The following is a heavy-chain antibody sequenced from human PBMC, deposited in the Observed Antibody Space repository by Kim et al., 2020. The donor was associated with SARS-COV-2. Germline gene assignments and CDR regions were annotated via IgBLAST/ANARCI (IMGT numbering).Heavy chain of an antibody. CDR1: GGSISSSNW. CDR3: ASLVAVVAPNRPGARPDY. CDR2: IYHSGST. V-gene: IGHV4-4*02. J-gene: IGHJ4*02. Sequence: SETLSLTCAVSGGSISSSNWWSWVRQPPGKGLEWIGEIYHSGSTNYNPSLKSRVTISVDKSKNQFSLKLSSVTAADTAVYYCASLVAVVAPNRPGARPDYWGQGTLVTVSS. D-gene: IGHD2-15*01.